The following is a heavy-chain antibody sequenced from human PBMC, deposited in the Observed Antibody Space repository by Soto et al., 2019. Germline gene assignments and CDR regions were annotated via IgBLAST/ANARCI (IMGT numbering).Heavy chain of an antibody. CDR1: GYTFTSYD. D-gene: IGHD1-26*01. Sequence: QVPLVQSGAEVKKPGASVKVSCKASGYTFTSYDINWVRQATGQGLEWMGWMNPNSGNTGYAQKFQGRVTMTRNTSISTAYMELSSLRSEDTAVYYCAFRGSYLGEPYYFDYWGQGTLVTVSS. CDR2: MNPNSGNT. CDR3: AFRGSYLGEPYYFDY. J-gene: IGHJ4*02. V-gene: IGHV1-8*01.